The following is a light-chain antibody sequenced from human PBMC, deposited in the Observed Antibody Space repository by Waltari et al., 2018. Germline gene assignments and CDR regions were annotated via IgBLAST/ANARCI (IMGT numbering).Light chain of an antibody. Sequence: QSALTPPRSVSGSPGQSVTISCPGTSRDIGGHNYVSWYQQHPDKVPQLIIYDVTKRPSGVSDRFSGSKSGNTASLTISGLQAEDEADYYCCSYAGTYIFFGGGTRVTVL. CDR2: DVT. CDR1: SRDIGGHNY. V-gene: IGLV2-11*01. J-gene: IGLJ2*01. CDR3: CSYAGTYIF.